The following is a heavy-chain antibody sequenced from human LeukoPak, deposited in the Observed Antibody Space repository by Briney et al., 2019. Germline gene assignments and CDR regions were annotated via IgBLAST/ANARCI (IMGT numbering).Heavy chain of an antibody. V-gene: IGHV3-30*04. CDR2: ISYGGSNK. CDR3: ARELAELAVAVSFDY. J-gene: IGHJ4*02. D-gene: IGHD6-19*01. Sequence: GGSLRLSCAASGFTFSSYAMHWVRQAPGKGLEWVAVISYGGSNKYYADSVKGRFTISRDNSKNTLYLQMNSLRAEDTAVYYCARELAELAVAVSFDYWGQGTLVTVSS. CDR1: GFTFSSYA.